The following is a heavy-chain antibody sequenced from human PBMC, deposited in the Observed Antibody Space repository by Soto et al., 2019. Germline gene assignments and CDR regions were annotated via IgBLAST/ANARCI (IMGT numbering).Heavy chain of an antibody. CDR2: IWYDGSNK. CDR1: GFTFSSYG. V-gene: IGHV3-33*01. CDR3: ARDSLSGSYYLDY. Sequence: QVQLVESGGGVVQPGRSLRLSCAASGFTFSSYGMHWVRQAPGKGLEWVAVIWYDGSNKYYADSVKGRFTISRDNSKNTLYLQMSRLRAEDPAVYYCARDSLSGSYYLDYWGQGTLVTVSS. D-gene: IGHD1-26*01. J-gene: IGHJ4*02.